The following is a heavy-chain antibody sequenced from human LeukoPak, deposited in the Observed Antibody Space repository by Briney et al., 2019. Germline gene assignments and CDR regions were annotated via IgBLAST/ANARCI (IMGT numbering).Heavy chain of an antibody. Sequence: GASMKVSCKVSGNTLSELSMHWVRQAPGKGLEWMGGVDPEDDKNIYAQKFQGRVTMTEDTSTDTAYMELSNLRSEDTAVYYCATDHQWQLLGYWGQGTLVTVSS. CDR2: VDPEDDKN. V-gene: IGHV1-24*01. D-gene: IGHD1-26*01. J-gene: IGHJ4*02. CDR1: GNTLSELS. CDR3: ATDHQWQLLGY.